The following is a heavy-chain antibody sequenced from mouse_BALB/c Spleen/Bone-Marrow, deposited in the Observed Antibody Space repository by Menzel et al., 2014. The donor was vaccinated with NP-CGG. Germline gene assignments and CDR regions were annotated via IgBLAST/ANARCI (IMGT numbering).Heavy chain of an antibody. CDR2: IYPSDSYT. V-gene: IGHV1-69*02. CDR3: TRYGNSHYYAMDY. CDR1: GYTFTSYW. J-gene: IGHJ4*01. D-gene: IGHD1-1*01. Sequence: VQLQQSGAELVRPGASEKLSCRASGYTFTSYWINWVKQRPGQGLEWIGNIYPSDSYTNYNQRFKDKATLTVDKSSSTAYMQLSSPTAEDSAVYYCTRYGNSHYYAMDYWGQGTSVTVAS.